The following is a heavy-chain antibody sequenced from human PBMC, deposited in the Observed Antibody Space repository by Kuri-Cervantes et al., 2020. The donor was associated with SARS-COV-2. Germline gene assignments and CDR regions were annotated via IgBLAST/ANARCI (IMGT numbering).Heavy chain of an antibody. CDR3: AKDRSTGTYYYYYGMDV. J-gene: IGHJ6*02. D-gene: IGHD3-16*02. CDR1: DLNFNIAW. CDR2: IKNKIIDGGTT. V-gene: IGHV3-15*07. Sequence: GGSLRLSCAASDLNFNIAWINWVRQAPGKGLEWVGRIKNKIIDGGTTDYAAPMKGRITISRDDSKKTVSLQMNSLRAEDTAVYYCAKDRSTGTYYYYYGMDVWGQGTTVTVSS.